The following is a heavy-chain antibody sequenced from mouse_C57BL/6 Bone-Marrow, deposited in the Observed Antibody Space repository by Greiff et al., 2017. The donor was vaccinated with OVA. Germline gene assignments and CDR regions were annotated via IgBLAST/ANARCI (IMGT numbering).Heavy chain of an antibody. CDR3: ASGYDGYYAWFAY. CDR1: GYTFTDYY. CDR2: INPNNGGT. J-gene: IGHJ3*01. Sequence: EVQLQQSGPELVKPGASVKISCKASGYTFTDYYMNWVKQSHGKSLEWIGDINPNNGGTSYNQKFKGKATLTVDKSSSTAYMELRSLTSEDSAVYYCASGYDGYYAWFAYWGQGTQVTVSA. D-gene: IGHD2-3*01. V-gene: IGHV1-26*01.